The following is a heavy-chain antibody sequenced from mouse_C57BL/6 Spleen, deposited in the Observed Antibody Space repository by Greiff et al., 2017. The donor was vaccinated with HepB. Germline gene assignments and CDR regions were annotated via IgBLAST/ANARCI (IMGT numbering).Heavy chain of an antibody. Sequence: EVQRVESGGGLVKPGGSLKLSCAASGFTFSSYAMSWVRQTPEKRLEWVATISDGGSYTYYPDNVKGRFTISRDNAKNNLYLQMSHLKSEDTAMYYGARDPSNYFYYAMDYWGQGTSVTVSS. CDR1: GFTFSSYA. V-gene: IGHV5-4*01. CDR3: ARDPSNYFYYAMDY. D-gene: IGHD2-5*01. CDR2: ISDGGSYT. J-gene: IGHJ4*01.